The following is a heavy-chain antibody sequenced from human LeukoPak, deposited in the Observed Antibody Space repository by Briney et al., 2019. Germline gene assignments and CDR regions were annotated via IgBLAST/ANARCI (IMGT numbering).Heavy chain of an antibody. J-gene: IGHJ6*02. CDR1: GFSFSTYG. Sequence: GGSLRLSCAASGFSFSTYGMHWVRQAPGKGLEWVAVLSYDGSNEYYTDSVKGRFTISRDNSKNTLYLQMNSLRAEDTAVYYCAKAASLYYYYGMDVWGQGTTVTVSS. CDR3: AKAASLYYYYGMDV. V-gene: IGHV3-30*18. CDR2: LSYDGSNE.